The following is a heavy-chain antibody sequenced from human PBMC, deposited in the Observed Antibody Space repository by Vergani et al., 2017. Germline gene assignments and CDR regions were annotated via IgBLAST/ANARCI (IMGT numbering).Heavy chain of an antibody. V-gene: IGHV3-11*06. J-gene: IGHJ2*01. CDR3: ARDKGSSRSPRSYWYFDL. CDR2: ISSSSSYT. CDR1: GFTFSDYY. D-gene: IGHD6-13*01. Sequence: QVQLVESGGGLVKPGGSLRLSCAASGFTFSDYYMSWIRQAPGKGLEWVSYISSSSSYTNYADSVKGRFTISRDNAMNSLYRQMNSLRAEDTAVYYCARDKGSSRSPRSYWYFDLWGRGTLVTVSS.